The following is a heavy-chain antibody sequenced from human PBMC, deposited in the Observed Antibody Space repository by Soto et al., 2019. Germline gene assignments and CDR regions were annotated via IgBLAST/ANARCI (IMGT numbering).Heavy chain of an antibody. Sequence: EMQVLESGGGLVQPGWSLRLSCAASGFAFSNCHMNWVRQAPGKGLQWVATIGGAGNDIHYADSVEGRFTVSRDNSKNTLHLQMDGLRDEDTAIYYCAKRFSDAWEAGMDVWGQGTTVTVSS. CDR1: GFAFSNCH. D-gene: IGHD1-26*01. CDR2: IGGAGNDI. J-gene: IGHJ6*02. CDR3: AKRFSDAWEAGMDV. V-gene: IGHV3-23*01.